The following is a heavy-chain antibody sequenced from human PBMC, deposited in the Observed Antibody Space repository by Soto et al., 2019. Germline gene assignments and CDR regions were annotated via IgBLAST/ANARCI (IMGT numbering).Heavy chain of an antibody. CDR3: ARLYIWGSYNWFDP. D-gene: IGHD3-16*01. Sequence: PSETLSLTCTVSGGSISSYYWSWVRQPPGKGLEWIGYIYYSGSTNYNPSLKSRVTISVDTSKNQFSLKLSSVTAADTAVYYCARLYIWGSYNWFDPWGQGTLVTVSS. J-gene: IGHJ5*02. CDR1: GGSISSYY. V-gene: IGHV4-59*01. CDR2: IYYSGST.